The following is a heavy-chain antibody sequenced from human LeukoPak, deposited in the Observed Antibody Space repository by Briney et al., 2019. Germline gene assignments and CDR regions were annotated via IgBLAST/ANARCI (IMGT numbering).Heavy chain of an antibody. Sequence: PSETLSLTCTVSGGSISSSSYYWGWIRQPPGKGLEWIGSIYYSGSTYYNPSLKSRVTISVDTSKNQFSLKLSSVTAADTAVYYCARDRITIFNYGMDVWGQGTTVTVSS. CDR2: IYYSGST. CDR1: GGSISSSSYY. D-gene: IGHD3-3*01. V-gene: IGHV4-39*02. J-gene: IGHJ6*02. CDR3: ARDRITIFNYGMDV.